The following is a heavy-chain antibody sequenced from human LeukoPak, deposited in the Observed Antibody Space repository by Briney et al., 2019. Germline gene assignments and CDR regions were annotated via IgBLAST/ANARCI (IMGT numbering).Heavy chain of an antibody. V-gene: IGHV1-69*13. CDR1: GGTFSSYA. Sequence: SVKVYCKASGGTFSSYAISWVRQAPGQGLEWMGGIIPIFGTANYAQKFQGRVTITADESTSTAYMELSSLRSEDTAVYYCARVDSSGSPVDYWGQGTLVTVSS. J-gene: IGHJ4*02. D-gene: IGHD6-19*01. CDR2: IIPIFGTA. CDR3: ARVDSSGSPVDY.